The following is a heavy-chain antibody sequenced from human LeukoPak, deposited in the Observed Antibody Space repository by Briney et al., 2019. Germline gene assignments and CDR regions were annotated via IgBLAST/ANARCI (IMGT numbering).Heavy chain of an antibody. Sequence: PSETLSLTCTVSGGSISDYYWSWIRQPPGKGLEWIGYVYYSGNTSYNPSLKSRVTISVDTSKNQFSLKVSSVTAADTALYYCARGHLVFAYWGQGTLVTVSS. CDR1: GGSISDYY. V-gene: IGHV4-59*01. CDR2: VYYSGNT. D-gene: IGHD6-6*01. CDR3: ARGHLVFAY. J-gene: IGHJ4*02.